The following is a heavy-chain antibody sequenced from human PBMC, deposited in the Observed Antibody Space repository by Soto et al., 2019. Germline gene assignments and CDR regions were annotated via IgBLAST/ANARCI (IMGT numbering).Heavy chain of an antibody. D-gene: IGHD3-22*01. V-gene: IGHV3-15*01. J-gene: IGHJ5*02. CDR2: IKSKTDGGTT. CDR1: GFTFSNAW. Sequence: PGGSLRLSCAASGFTFSNAWMSWVRQAPGKGLEWVGRIKSKTDGGTTDYAAPVKGRFTISRDDSKNTLYLQMNSLKTEDTAVYYCTTEYYYDSSGLLGWFDPWGQGTLVTVSS. CDR3: TTEYYYDSSGLLGWFDP.